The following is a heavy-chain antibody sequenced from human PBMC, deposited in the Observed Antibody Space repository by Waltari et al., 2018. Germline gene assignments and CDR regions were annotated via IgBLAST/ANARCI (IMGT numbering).Heavy chain of an antibody. CDR1: GFTFSRNW. D-gene: IGHD7-27*01. Sequence: EVQLVESGGGLVQPGGSLRLSCAASGFTFSRNWIAWVRQAPGRGLEWVANINQDGGETYYVDSVRGRVTISRDNARNSLYLQMDSLRDEDTALYYCAGPPYWGGAFDIWGQGTMVTVSS. CDR3: AGPPYWGGAFDI. J-gene: IGHJ3*02. V-gene: IGHV3-7*04. CDR2: INQDGGET.